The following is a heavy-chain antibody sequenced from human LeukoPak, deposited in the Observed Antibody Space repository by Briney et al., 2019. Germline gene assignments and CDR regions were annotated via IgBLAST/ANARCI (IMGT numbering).Heavy chain of an antibody. V-gene: IGHV4-59*11. CDR2: IYYSGST. J-gene: IGHJ3*02. CDR3: AATGYCSSTSCYGAFDI. CDR1: GGSISSHY. Sequence: PSETLSLTCTVSGGSISSHYWSWIRQPPGKGLEWIGYIYYSGSTNYNPSLKSRVTISVDTSKNQFSLKLSSVTAADTAVYYCAATGYCSSTSCYGAFDIWGQGTMVTVSS. D-gene: IGHD2-2*01.